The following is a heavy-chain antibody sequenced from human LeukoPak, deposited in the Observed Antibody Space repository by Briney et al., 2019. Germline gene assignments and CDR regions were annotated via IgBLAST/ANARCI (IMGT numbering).Heavy chain of an antibody. CDR2: IYYSGST. Sequence: PSETLSLTCTVSGGSISSYYWSWIRQPPGKGLEWIGYIYYSGSTNYNPSLKSRVTISVDTSKNQFSLKLSSVTAAVTAVYYCARFQGGPNWFDPWGQGTLVTVSS. CDR3: ARFQGGPNWFDP. V-gene: IGHV4-59*01. CDR1: GGSISSYY. J-gene: IGHJ5*02.